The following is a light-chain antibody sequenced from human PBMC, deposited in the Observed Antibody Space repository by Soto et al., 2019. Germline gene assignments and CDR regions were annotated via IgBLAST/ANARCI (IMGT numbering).Light chain of an antibody. CDR2: EVT. J-gene: IGLJ1*01. CDR1: SGDIGTYNL. Sequence: QSAPTQPASVSGSPGQSITISCTGTSGDIGTYNLVSWYQQHPGKAPTLMIFEVTRRPSGVSARFSGSKSGNTASLTISGLQPEDEADYYCCSYAGTFVFGPGTKVTVL. CDR3: CSYAGTFV. V-gene: IGLV2-23*02.